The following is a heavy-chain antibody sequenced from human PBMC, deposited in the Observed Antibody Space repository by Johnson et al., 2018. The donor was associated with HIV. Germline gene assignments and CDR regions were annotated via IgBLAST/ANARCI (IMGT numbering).Heavy chain of an antibody. D-gene: IGHD3-10*01. CDR1: GFTLSNNA. CDR2: IYSGGST. Sequence: VQLVESGGGLVKPGGSLRLSCVASGFTLSNNAMHWVRQAPGKGLEWVAVIYSGGSTYYADSVKGRFPISRDNSKNTLYLQMNSLRAEDTAVYYCARGPVMVRGVTDAFDIWGQGTLVTVSS. V-gene: IGHV3-66*01. CDR3: ARGPVMVRGVTDAFDI. J-gene: IGHJ3*02.